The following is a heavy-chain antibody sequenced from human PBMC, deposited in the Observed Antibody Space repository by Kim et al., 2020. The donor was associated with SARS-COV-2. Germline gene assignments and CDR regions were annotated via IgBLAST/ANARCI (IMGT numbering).Heavy chain of an antibody. CDR2: ISWRSDNI. CDR3: AKDLSGVDCTTTTCYAYGMDV. V-gene: IGHV3-9*01. CDR1: GFTFSEYA. J-gene: IGHJ6*02. Sequence: GGSLRLSYAASGFTFSEYAMHWVRLAPGKGLEWVAGISWRSDNIYYADSVKGRFTISRDNARNSLFLEMTGLRPEDTALYYCAKDLSGVDCTTTTCYAYGMDVWGQGTTVVVSS. D-gene: IGHD2-2*01.